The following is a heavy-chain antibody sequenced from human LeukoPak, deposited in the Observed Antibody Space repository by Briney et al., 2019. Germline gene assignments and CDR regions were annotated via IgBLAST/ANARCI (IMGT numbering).Heavy chain of an antibody. V-gene: IGHV3-23*01. CDR2: IGRSSGST. J-gene: IGHJ4*02. CDR3: AKIPRFYFDRTGDFDY. CDR1: GFTFSSHA. D-gene: IGHD3-22*01. Sequence: GGSLRLSRAASGFTFSSHAMSWVRQAPGKGLEWVSTIGRSSGSTYYADSVKGRFTISRDNSKNTLYLEMNSLRAEDTAVYYCAKIPRFYFDRTGDFDYWGQGALVTVSS.